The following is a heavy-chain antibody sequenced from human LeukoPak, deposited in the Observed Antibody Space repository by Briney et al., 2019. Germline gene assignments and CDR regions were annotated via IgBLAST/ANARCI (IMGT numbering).Heavy chain of an antibody. CDR1: GFSFSTYW. D-gene: IGHD1-26*01. CDR3: ARDSGSFFVNF. CDR2: IKPDGSQK. J-gene: IGHJ4*02. Sequence: GGSLRLSCAASGFSFSTYWVTWVRQAPGKGLEWVANIKPDGSQKYCVDSVKGRFTISRDNAKNSLYLQMNSLRAAGTAVYYCARDSGSFFVNFWGQGTLVTVSS. V-gene: IGHV3-7*01.